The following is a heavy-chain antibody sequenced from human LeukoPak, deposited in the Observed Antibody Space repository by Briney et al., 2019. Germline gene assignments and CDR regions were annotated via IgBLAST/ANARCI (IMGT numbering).Heavy chain of an antibody. CDR2: ISLVGSNK. CDR1: GLTFRTCS. D-gene: IGHD6-19*01. CDR3: ARDRPRIAVTTTDFDY. V-gene: IGHV3-30-3*01. J-gene: IGHJ4*02. Sequence: GGSLTLSCAASGLTFRTCSMHWVRQAPGKGLNGVAVISLVGSNKYYAASAKGRFTICRDNSKSTLYLQMNSLRDDDTALYYCARDRPRIAVTTTDFDYWGQGTLVTVSS.